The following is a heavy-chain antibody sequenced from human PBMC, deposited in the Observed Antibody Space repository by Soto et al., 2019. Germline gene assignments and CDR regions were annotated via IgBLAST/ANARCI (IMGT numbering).Heavy chain of an antibody. J-gene: IGHJ4*02. D-gene: IGHD3-10*01. CDR3: AKSWFGESFFDY. CDR2: ISGSGGST. CDR1: GFTFSSYA. Sequence: EVQLLESGGGLVQPGGSLRLSCAASGFTFSSYAMSWVHQAPGKGLEWVSAISGSGGSTYYADSVKGRFTISRDNSKNTLYLQMNSLRAEDTAVYYCAKSWFGESFFDYWGQGTLVTVSS. V-gene: IGHV3-23*01.